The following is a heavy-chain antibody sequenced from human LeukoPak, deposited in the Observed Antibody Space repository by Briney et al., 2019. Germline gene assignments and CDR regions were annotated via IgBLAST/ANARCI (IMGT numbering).Heavy chain of an antibody. CDR3: AREGYRSEWSRSFDY. CDR2: IYSSGAT. CDR1: GYSISSGYY. Sequence: SETLSLTCTVSGYSISSGYYWAWIRQPPGKGLEWIGYIYSSGATNYNPSLKSRVSISVDTSKNQFSLNVNFMTDADTAVYYCAREGYRSEWSRSFDYWGQGALVTVSS. V-gene: IGHV4-38-2*02. D-gene: IGHD3-3*01. J-gene: IGHJ4*02.